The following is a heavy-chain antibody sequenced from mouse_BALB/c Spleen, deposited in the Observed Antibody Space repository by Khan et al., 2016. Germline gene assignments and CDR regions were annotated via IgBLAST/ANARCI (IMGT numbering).Heavy chain of an antibody. CDR1: GFAFSSYD. D-gene: IGHD2-1*01. V-gene: IGHV5-12-1*01. J-gene: IGHJ4*01. Sequence: VELVESGGGLVKPGGSLKLSCAASGFAFSSYDMSWVRQTPEKRLEWVAYISSGGGSTYYPDTVKGRFTISRDTAKNTLYLQMSSLKSEDTAMYYCARQRYGNYYYYAMDYWGQGTSVTVSS. CDR2: ISSGGGST. CDR3: ARQRYGNYYYYAMDY.